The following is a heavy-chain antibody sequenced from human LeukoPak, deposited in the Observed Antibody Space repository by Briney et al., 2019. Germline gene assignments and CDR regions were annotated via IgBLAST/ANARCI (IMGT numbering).Heavy chain of an antibody. J-gene: IGHJ3*02. CDR2: IYTSGST. CDR3: ARSNFESYYYDSSGSYAFDI. D-gene: IGHD3-22*01. Sequence: SQTLSLTCTVSGGSISSGSYYWSWIRQPAGKGLGWIGRIYTSGSTNYNPSLKSRVTISVDTSKNQFSLKLSSVTAADTAVYYCARSNFESYYYDSSGSYAFDIWGQGTMVTVSS. CDR1: GGSISSGSYY. V-gene: IGHV4-61*02.